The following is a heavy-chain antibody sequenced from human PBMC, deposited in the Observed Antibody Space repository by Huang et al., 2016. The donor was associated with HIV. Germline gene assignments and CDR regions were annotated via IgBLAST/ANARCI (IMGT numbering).Heavy chain of an antibody. CDR2: MRGSGGST. Sequence: EVQLLESGGGLVQPGGSLRLSCAASGFTFSSYAMSWVRQAPGKGLGGVSCMRGSGGSTYYADSVKGRFTISRDNSKNTLYLQMNSLRAEDTAVYYCAKPPSISSKYFQHWGQGTLVTVSS. CDR3: AKPPSISSKYFQH. CDR1: GFTFSSYA. J-gene: IGHJ1*01. D-gene: IGHD3-3*02. V-gene: IGHV3-23*01.